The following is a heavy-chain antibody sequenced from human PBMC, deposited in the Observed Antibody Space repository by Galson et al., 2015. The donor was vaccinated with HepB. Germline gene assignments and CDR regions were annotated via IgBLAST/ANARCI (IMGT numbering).Heavy chain of an antibody. D-gene: IGHD3-16*01. CDR3: ARGTTGDYDGWFDP. J-gene: IGHJ5*02. Sequence: SVKVSCKASGGAFSNYAFNWVRQAPGQGLEWMGGIIPMFRTANYAQKFQGRVTITADESTRTVYMEQHSLRSEATAVYYCARGTTGDYDGWFDPWGQGTLVTVSS. V-gene: IGHV1-69*13. CDR1: GGAFSNYA. CDR2: IIPMFRTA.